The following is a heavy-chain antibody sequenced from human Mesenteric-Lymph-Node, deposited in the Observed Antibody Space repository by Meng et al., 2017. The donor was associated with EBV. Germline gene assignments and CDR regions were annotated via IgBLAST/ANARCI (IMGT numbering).Heavy chain of an antibody. J-gene: IGHJ5*02. D-gene: IGHD2-2*01. V-gene: IGHV4-39*01. CDR3: ARESGHTNR. CDR2: IYYSGST. Sequence: QLPVQESGPGLGKPSETLSLTCTVSGGSISSSSYYWGWIRQPPGKGLEWIGSIYYSGSTYYNPSLKSRVTISVDTSKNQFSLKLSSVTAADTAVYYCARESGHTNRWGQGTLVTVSS. CDR1: GGSISSSSYY.